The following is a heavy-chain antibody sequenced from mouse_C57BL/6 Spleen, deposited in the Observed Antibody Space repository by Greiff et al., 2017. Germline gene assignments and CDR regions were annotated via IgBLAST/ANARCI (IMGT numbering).Heavy chain of an antibody. V-gene: IGHV2-5*01. D-gene: IGHD3-3*01. Sequence: VHLVESGPGLVQPSQSLSITCTVSGFSLTSYGVHWVRQSPGKGLEWLGVIWRGGSTDYNAAFMSRLSITKDNSKSQVFFKMNSLQADDTAIYYCAKNGAGREGYYFDYWGQGTTLTVSS. CDR1: GFSLTSYG. CDR3: AKNGAGREGYYFDY. J-gene: IGHJ2*01. CDR2: IWRGGST.